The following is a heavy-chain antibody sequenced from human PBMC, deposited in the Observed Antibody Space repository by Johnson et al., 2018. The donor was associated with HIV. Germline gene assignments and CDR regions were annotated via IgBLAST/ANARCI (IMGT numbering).Heavy chain of an antibody. V-gene: IGHV3-30*03. CDR3: AGEPSIAAAGGDGAFDI. D-gene: IGHD6-13*01. CDR2: ISYDGTYE. J-gene: IGHJ3*02. CDR1: GFTFSTYG. Sequence: VQLVESGGGVVQPGTSLRLSCAASGFTFSTYGMHWVRQAPGKGLEWVAVISYDGTYEFYADSVKGRFTISRDNSKSTLYLQMNSLRAEDTAVYYCAGEPSIAAAGGDGAFDIWGRGTMLTVSS.